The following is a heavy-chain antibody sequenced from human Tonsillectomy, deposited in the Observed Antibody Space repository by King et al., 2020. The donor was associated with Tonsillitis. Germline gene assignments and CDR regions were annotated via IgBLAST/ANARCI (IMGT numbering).Heavy chain of an antibody. CDR1: GDSISNYY. CDR2: ISYSGNT. D-gene: IGHD6-13*01. CDR3: ARHTIAAAGHGIDY. Sequence: QLQESGPGLVKPSETLSLTCIVSGDSISNYYWSWIRQPPGKGLEWVGFISYSGNTNYNPSLKSRVTVSADTSKNEFSLKLSAVIAADTAGYYCARHTIAAAGHGIDYWGQGILVTVSS. V-gene: IGHV4-59*08. J-gene: IGHJ4*02.